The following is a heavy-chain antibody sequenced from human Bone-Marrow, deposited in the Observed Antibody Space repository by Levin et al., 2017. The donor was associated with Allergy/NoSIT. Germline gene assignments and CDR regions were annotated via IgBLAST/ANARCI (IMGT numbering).Heavy chain of an antibody. Sequence: GGSLRLSCATSGFTFSDDGMSWVRQAPGKGLEWVSSISDSGSSAYYADSVRGRSTISRDNSENTLYLHMNSLRSEDTAIYFCAKSASGAAGYYYFDYWGQGTLVTVSS. J-gene: IGHJ4*02. V-gene: IGHV3-23*01. CDR1: GFTFSDDG. CDR2: ISDSGSSA. D-gene: IGHD6-13*01. CDR3: AKSASGAAGYYYFDY.